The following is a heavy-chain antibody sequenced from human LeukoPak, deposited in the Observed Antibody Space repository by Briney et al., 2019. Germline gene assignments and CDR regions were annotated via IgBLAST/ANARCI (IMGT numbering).Heavy chain of an antibody. D-gene: IGHD6-13*01. Sequence: SETLSLTCTVSGGSISSYYWSWLRQPPGKGLEWLGYIYYSGSTNYNPSLKSRVTISVDTSKNQFSLKLSSVTAADTAVYYCATFHSSSWYLDYWGQGTLVTVSS. V-gene: IGHV4-59*01. CDR2: IYYSGST. J-gene: IGHJ4*02. CDR1: GGSISSYY. CDR3: ATFHSSSWYLDY.